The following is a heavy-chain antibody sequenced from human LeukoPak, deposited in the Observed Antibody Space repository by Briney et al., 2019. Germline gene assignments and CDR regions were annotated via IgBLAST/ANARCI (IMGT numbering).Heavy chain of an antibody. CDR2: ISSSSLSI. J-gene: IGHJ4*02. CDR3: ARDATPTQLWFRGSFDY. D-gene: IGHD5-18*01. V-gene: IGHV3-48*01. CDR1: GFTFSSYA. Sequence: GVLRLSCAASGFTFSSYAMSWVRQAPGKGLEWVSYISSSSLSIYYADSVKGRFTISRDNARNSLYLQMNSLRAEDTAMYYCARDATPTQLWFRGSFDYWGLGALVTVAS.